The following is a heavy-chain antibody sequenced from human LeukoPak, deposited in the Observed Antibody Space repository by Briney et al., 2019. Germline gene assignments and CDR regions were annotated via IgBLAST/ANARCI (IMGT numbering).Heavy chain of an antibody. J-gene: IGHJ4*02. CDR1: GGTFSSYA. V-gene: IGHV1-69*01. CDR3: AREITMVRGVIVLFDY. D-gene: IGHD3-10*01. Sequence: SVKVSCKASGGTFSSYAISWVRQAPGQGLEWMGGIIPIFGTANYAQRFQGRVTITADESTSTAYMELSSLRSEDTAVYYCAREITMVRGVIVLFDYWGQGTQVTVSS. CDR2: IIPIFGTA.